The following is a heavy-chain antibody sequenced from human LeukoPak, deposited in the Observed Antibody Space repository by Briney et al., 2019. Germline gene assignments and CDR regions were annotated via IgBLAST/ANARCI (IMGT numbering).Heavy chain of an antibody. D-gene: IGHD1-26*01. V-gene: IGHV1-69*02. CDR3: ASGEESAKWEQHNFDY. J-gene: IGHJ4*02. CDR2: IIPILGIA. CDR1: GYTFTGYY. Sequence: SVKVSCKASGYTFTGYYMHWVRQAPGQGLEWMGRIIPILGIANYAQKFQGRVTITADKSTSTAYMELSSLRSEDTAVYYCASGEESAKWEQHNFDYWGQGTLVTVSS.